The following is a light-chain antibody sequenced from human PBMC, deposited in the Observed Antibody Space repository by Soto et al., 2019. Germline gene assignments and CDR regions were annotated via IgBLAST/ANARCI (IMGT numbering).Light chain of an antibody. CDR1: QTVSSTY. CDR2: GAS. J-gene: IGKJ4*01. V-gene: IGKV3D-20*02. CDR3: QQRANWPPLT. Sequence: IVLTQSPGTLSLSPGERATLSCRASQTVSSTYLAWCQQKPGQAPRLLIYGASSRATGIPDRFSGSGSGTDFTLTISRLEPEDFAVYYCQQRANWPPLTFGGGTKVDIK.